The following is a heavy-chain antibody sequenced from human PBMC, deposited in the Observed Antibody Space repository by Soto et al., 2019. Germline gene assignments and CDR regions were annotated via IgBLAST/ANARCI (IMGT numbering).Heavy chain of an antibody. CDR2: INPKSGGT. CDR3: ARGDSTDCSNGVCSFFYNHDMDV. D-gene: IGHD2-8*01. J-gene: IGHJ6*02. V-gene: IGHV1-2*04. CDR1: GYSFTDYH. Sequence: ASVKVSCKASGYSFTDYHIHWVRQAPGQGLEWLGRINPKSGGTSTAQKFQGWVTMTTDASISTASMELTRLTSDDTAIYYCARGDSTDCSNGVCSFFYNHDMDVWGQGTTVTVSS.